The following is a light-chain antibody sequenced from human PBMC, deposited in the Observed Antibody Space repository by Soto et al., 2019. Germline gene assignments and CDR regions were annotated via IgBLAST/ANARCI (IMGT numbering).Light chain of an antibody. CDR2: DVS. CDR3: SSYTSSSTPCV. Sequence: LTQPASVSGSPGQSITISCTGTSSDFGGYNYVSWYQQHPGKAPKLMIYDVSNRPSGVSNRFSGSKSGNTASLTISGLQAEDEADYYCSSYTSSSTPCVFGTGTKVTVL. J-gene: IGLJ1*01. CDR1: SSDFGGYNY. V-gene: IGLV2-14*01.